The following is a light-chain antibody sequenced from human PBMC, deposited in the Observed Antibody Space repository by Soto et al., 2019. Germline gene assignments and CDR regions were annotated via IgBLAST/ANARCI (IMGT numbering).Light chain of an antibody. V-gene: IGKV2-40*01. CDR1: QSLLDSDDGNTY. Sequence: DIVMTQTPLSLTVTPGEPASISCRSSQSLLDSDDGNTYLDWYQQKPGKAPKLLIDDVTNLETGVPSRFSGSGSGTHFTFTIGSLQPEDIATYYCQQYYDLPITFGQGTRLEIK. CDR3: QQYYDLPIT. CDR2: DVT. J-gene: IGKJ5*01.